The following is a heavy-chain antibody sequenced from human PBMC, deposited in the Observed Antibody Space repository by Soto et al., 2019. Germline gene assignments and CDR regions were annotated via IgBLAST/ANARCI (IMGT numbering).Heavy chain of an antibody. Sequence: GGSLRLSCAASGFTVSSNYMSWVRQAPGKGLEWVSVIYSGGSTYYADSVEGRFTISRDNSKNTLYLQMNSLRAEDTAVYYCAREETAGYSSGWYVVYWGQGTLVTVSS. CDR2: IYSGGST. D-gene: IGHD6-19*01. CDR1: GFTVSSNY. CDR3: AREETAGYSSGWYVVY. J-gene: IGHJ4*02. V-gene: IGHV3-53*01.